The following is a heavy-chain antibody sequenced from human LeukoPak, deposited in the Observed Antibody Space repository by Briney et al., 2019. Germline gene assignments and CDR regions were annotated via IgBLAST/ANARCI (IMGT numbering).Heavy chain of an antibody. Sequence: ASVKASCKASGYTFTGYYMHWVRQAPEQGLGWMGWINPNGGGTNYAQKFQARVTLTRDTSISTAYMELSSLRSDDAAVYYCAREVAGTIYSDYWGRGTLVTVSS. D-gene: IGHD6-19*01. CDR3: AREVAGTIYSDY. J-gene: IGHJ4*02. CDR1: GYTFTGYY. V-gene: IGHV1-2*02. CDR2: INPNGGGT.